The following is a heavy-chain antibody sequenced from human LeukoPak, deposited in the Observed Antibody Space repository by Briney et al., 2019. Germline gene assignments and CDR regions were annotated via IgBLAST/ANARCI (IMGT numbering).Heavy chain of an antibody. CDR1: GDSISSYY. Sequence: SETLSLTCTVSGDSISSYYWSWIRQPPGKGPEWIGYFYNSGGTNYNPSLKGRVTISVDTSKNQFSLRLLSVTAADTAVYFCARGALRGGYNFYHYWGQGTLVTVSS. J-gene: IGHJ4*02. V-gene: IGHV4-59*01. D-gene: IGHD5-24*01. CDR3: ARGALRGGYNFYHY. CDR2: FYNSGGT.